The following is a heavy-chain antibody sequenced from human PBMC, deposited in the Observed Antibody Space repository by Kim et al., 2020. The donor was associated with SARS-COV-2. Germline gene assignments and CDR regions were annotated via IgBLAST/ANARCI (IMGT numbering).Heavy chain of an antibody. CDR3: TPAASGSGRYSVGGY. D-gene: IGHD3-10*01. CDR1: GFTFSNAW. CDR2: IKITTDGGPP. V-gene: IGHV3-15*01. J-gene: IGHJ4*03. Sequence: GGSLRLSCAASGFTFSNAWMSWVRPAPGKGLAWVCRIKITTDGGPPDSAAPVHGRFTLSSDASKNTLSLQMNSLNPSDTAVYYCTPAASGSGRYSVGGY.